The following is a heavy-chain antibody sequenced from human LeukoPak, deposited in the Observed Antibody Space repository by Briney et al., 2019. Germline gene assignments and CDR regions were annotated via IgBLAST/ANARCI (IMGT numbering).Heavy chain of an antibody. CDR3: AREYCGGDCYPPGWFDP. CDR1: GATFSSYT. D-gene: IGHD2-21*02. V-gene: IGHV1-69*04. CDR2: IIPILGIA. J-gene: IGHJ5*02. Sequence: GASVKVSCKASGATFSSYTISWMRQAPGQGLEWMGRIIPILGIANYAQKFQGRVTITADKSTSTAYMELSSLRSEDTAVYYCAREYCGGDCYPPGWFDPWGQGTLVTVSS.